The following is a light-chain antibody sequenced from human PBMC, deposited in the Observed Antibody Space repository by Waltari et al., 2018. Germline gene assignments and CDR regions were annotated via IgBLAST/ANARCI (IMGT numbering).Light chain of an antibody. CDR2: DVI. CDR3: NSDATANSWV. Sequence: QSALTQPASVSGSPGQSIPISCTGTSSDFAVSQYVPWYQPHPGRAPKRILYDVIKRPSGVSARFSGSKAADTASLTVLGLQAEDEADYYCNSDATANSWVFGGGTKLTGL. V-gene: IGLV2-14*01. J-gene: IGLJ3*02. CDR1: SSDFAVSQY.